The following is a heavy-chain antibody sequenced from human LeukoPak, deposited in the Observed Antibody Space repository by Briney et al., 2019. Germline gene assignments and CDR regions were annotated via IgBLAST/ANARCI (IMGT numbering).Heavy chain of an antibody. CDR1: GFTFSRHG. Sequence: GGSLRLSCAPSGFTFSRHGMHWVRQAPGKGLEWVAIISNDGSRKYYAHSVEGRFTISRDNSKNTLYLQMDSLRAEDTAVYYCARFGRKGRSTDYWGQGTLVTVSS. V-gene: IGHV3-30*03. CDR2: ISNDGSRK. J-gene: IGHJ4*02. D-gene: IGHD3-10*01. CDR3: ARFGRKGRSTDY.